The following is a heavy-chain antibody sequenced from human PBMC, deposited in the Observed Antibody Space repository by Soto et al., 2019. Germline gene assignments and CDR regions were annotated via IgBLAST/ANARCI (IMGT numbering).Heavy chain of an antibody. V-gene: IGHV3-7*01. D-gene: IGHD3-3*01. J-gene: IGHJ6*04. CDR2: IKQDGSEK. CDR3: ARAYYDFWSGYDYYYGMDV. CDR1: GFSFSSYW. Sequence: EVQLVESGGGLVQPGGALRLSCAASGFSFSSYWMSWVRQAPGKGLEWVANIKQDGSEKYYVDSVKGRFTISRDNAKNSLYLQMNSLRAEDTAVYYCARAYYDFWSGYDYYYGMDVWGKGTTVTVSS.